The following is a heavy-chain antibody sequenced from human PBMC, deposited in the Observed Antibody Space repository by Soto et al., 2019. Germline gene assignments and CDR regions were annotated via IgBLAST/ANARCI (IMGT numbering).Heavy chain of an antibody. J-gene: IGHJ4*02. CDR2: ISWNSGSI. D-gene: IGHD6-19*01. CDR3: AKDHGGESLIYSSGWYYFDY. Sequence: EVQLVESGGGLVQPGRSLRLSCAASGFTFDDYAMHWVRQAPGKGLEWVSGISWNSGSIGYADSVKGRFTISRDNAKNSLYLQMNSLRAEDTALYYCAKDHGGESLIYSSGWYYFDYWGQGTLVTVSS. V-gene: IGHV3-9*01. CDR1: GFTFDDYA.